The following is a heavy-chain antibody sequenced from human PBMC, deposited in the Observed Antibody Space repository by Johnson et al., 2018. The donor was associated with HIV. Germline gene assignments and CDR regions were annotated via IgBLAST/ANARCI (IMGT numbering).Heavy chain of an antibody. Sequence: VQLVESGGGLVQPGGSLRLSCAVSGFTFSTYWMSWVRQVPGKGLEWVANIKQDGSEKYYVDSVKGRFTISRDNVKNLLYLQMNSLKSEDTALYYCAKDMGRYSGSYGNYDAFDIWGQGTMVTVSS. CDR1: GFTFSTYW. CDR3: AKDMGRYSGSYGNYDAFDI. CDR2: IKQDGSEK. V-gene: IGHV3-7*01. J-gene: IGHJ3*02. D-gene: IGHD1-26*01.